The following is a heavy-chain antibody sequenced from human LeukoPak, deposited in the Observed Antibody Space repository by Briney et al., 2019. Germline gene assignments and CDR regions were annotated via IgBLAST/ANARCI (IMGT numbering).Heavy chain of an antibody. CDR2: SYSRGNS. D-gene: IGHD5-24*01. J-gene: IGHJ3*02. CDR3: ARAGDGYNLGDGFDI. CDR1: GGSISSSTYY. Sequence: PTETLSPTCTVSGGSISSSTYYWGWIRQPPGKGLEWIGSSYSRGNSYFNPSLESRVTISIDTSKNQFSLKLNSVTAADTAVYYCARAGDGYNLGDGFDIWGQGTMVTVSS. V-gene: IGHV4-39*01.